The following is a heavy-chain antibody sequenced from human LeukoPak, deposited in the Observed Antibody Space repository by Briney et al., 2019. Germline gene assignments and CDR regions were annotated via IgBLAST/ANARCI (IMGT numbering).Heavy chain of an antibody. Sequence: PGGFLRLSCAASGFTFSSYAMSWVRQAPGKGLEWVSTISGSGGGTYYADSVRGRFTISRDNSKNTLYLQMNSLRAEDTAVYYCAKDMTNQDSHAFDIWGQGTMVTVSS. V-gene: IGHV3-23*01. D-gene: IGHD4-11*01. CDR2: ISGSGGGT. CDR1: GFTFSSYA. J-gene: IGHJ3*02. CDR3: AKDMTNQDSHAFDI.